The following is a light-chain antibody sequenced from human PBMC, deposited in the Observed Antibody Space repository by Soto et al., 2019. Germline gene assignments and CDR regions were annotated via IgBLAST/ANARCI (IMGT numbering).Light chain of an antibody. CDR2: YEN. J-gene: IGLJ1*01. CDR3: AAWDDSLTGRV. V-gene: IGLV1-44*01. CDR1: DSNIGSNP. Sequence: QSAMTQPPSASGTPGPRGTLACSGSDSNIGSNPGNWYQQLPGTSPKRLIYYENRRPSGVPDRLYGSKSGTSASLAISGLQSDDEADYYCAAWDDSLTGRVFGTGTKLTVL.